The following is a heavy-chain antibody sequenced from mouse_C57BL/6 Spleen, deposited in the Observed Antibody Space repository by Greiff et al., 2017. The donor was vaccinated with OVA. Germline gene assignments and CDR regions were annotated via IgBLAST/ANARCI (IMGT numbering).Heavy chain of an antibody. V-gene: IGHV1-72*01. Sequence: QVQLQQPGAELVKPGASVKLSCKASGYTFTSYWMHWVKQRPGRGLEWIGRIDPNSGGTKYNEKFKSKATLTVDKPSSTAYMQLSNLTSEDSAVYYCARHDGYLYWYFDVWGTGTTVTVSS. J-gene: IGHJ1*03. CDR2: IDPNSGGT. CDR1: GYTFTSYW. CDR3: ARHDGYLYWYFDV. D-gene: IGHD2-3*01.